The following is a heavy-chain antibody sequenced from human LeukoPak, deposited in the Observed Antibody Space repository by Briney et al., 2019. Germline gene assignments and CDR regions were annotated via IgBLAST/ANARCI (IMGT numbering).Heavy chain of an antibody. CDR2: ISSGSTTI. Sequence: GGSLRLSCAASGFTFSTYAMNWVRQAPGKGLGWVSHISSGSTTIYYADSVKGRFTISRDNAKNSLYLQMNSLRDEDTAVYYCAKDGWGSFDYWGQGTLVTVSS. CDR3: AKDGWGSFDY. V-gene: IGHV3-48*02. D-gene: IGHD3-16*01. CDR1: GFTFSTYA. J-gene: IGHJ4*02.